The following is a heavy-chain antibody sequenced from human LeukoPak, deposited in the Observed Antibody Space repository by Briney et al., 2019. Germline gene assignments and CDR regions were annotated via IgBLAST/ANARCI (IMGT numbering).Heavy chain of an antibody. CDR3: AKDFSGWYKGGHYYYYYMDV. Sequence: PGGSLRLSCAASGFTFSSYGMHWVRQAPGKGLEWVAFIRYDGNDKYYADSVKGRFTISRDKSKNTLYLQMNSLRAEDTAVYYCAKDFSGWYKGGHYYYYYMDVWGKGTTVTISS. D-gene: IGHD6-19*01. CDR1: GFTFSSYG. CDR2: IRYDGNDK. J-gene: IGHJ6*03. V-gene: IGHV3-30*02.